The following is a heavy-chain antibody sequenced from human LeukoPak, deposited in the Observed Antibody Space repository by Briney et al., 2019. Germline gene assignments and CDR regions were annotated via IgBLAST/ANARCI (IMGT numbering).Heavy chain of an antibody. D-gene: IGHD1-26*01. CDR2: INQDGSEK. J-gene: IGHJ3*02. Sequence: PGGSLRLSCAASGFTFSSYAMSWVRQAPGKGLEWVANINQDGSEKYYVDSVKGRFTISRDNAKNSLYLQMNSLRAEDMALYYCATDSAGAFDIWGQGTMVTVSS. V-gene: IGHV3-7*03. CDR1: GFTFSSYA. CDR3: ATDSAGAFDI.